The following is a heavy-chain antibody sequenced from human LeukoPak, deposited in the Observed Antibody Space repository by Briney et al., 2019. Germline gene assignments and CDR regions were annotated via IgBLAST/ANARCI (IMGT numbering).Heavy chain of an antibody. J-gene: IGHJ2*01. D-gene: IGHD4-23*01. V-gene: IGHV4-4*02. CDR2: IYHSGST. CDR1: GGSISISNRNW. Sequence: SGTLSLTCAVSGGSISISNRNWWSWVRQPPGKGLEWIGEIYHSGSTNYNPSLKSRVTISVDKSKNQFSLKLSSVTAADTAVYYCARDLHGGNSFTSDWYFDLWGRGTLVTVSS. CDR3: ARDLHGGNSFTSDWYFDL.